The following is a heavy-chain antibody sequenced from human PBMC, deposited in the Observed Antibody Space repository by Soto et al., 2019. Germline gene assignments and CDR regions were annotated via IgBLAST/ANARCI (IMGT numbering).Heavy chain of an antibody. CDR2: IYPDDSDP. CDR3: ARRGRTAYYGVLTGYAFPGGLDV. V-gene: IGHV5-51*01. Sequence: EVQLVQSGAEVKKPGESLKISCEASGYNFTNYWVAWVRQMPGKGLEWMGIIYPDDSDPIYNPSSQGQVTFSAGKSTTPAPRQWSSLKASDSAISYCARRGRTAYYGVLTGYAFPGGLDVWGQGTTVTVSS. J-gene: IGHJ6*02. D-gene: IGHD3-9*01. CDR1: GYNFTNYW.